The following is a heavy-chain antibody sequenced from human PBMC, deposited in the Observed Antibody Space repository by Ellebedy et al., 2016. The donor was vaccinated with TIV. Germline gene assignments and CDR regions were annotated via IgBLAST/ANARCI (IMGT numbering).Heavy chain of an antibody. J-gene: IGHJ4*02. CDR1: GFTFSSYS. Sequence: GESLKISCAASGFTFSSYSMNWVRQAPGKGLEWVSYISSSSSTIYYADSVKGRFTISRDNAKNSLYLQMNSLRDEDKAVYYCARDRGRDSWGEFDYWGQGTLVTVSS. V-gene: IGHV3-48*02. D-gene: IGHD3-16*01. CDR3: ARDRGRDSWGEFDY. CDR2: ISSSSSTI.